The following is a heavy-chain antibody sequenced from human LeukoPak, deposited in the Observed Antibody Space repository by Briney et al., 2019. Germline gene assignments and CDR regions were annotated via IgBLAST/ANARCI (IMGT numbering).Heavy chain of an antibody. J-gene: IGHJ3*02. Sequence: GGSLRLSCVASGFTFSSYWMHWVRQDPRKGLVWVSRISGDGRNINYADSVRGRFTISRDNSKNTLYLQMNSLRAEDTAVYYCARDHGVRGVPVAFDIWGQGTMVTVSS. D-gene: IGHD3-10*01. V-gene: IGHV3-74*01. CDR3: ARDHGVRGVPVAFDI. CDR1: GFTFSSYW. CDR2: ISGDGRNI.